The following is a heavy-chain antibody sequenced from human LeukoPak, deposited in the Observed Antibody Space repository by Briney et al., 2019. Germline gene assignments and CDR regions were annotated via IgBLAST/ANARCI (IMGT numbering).Heavy chain of an antibody. CDR1: GYTVIIYY. Sequence: GASVTVSYRASGYTVIIYYMHWVRQAPGQALAWMEMINPSGGSTSYEQKFQGRVAMTRDTTTSTVYMELSSRGPEDTAVYYCARDPDIAVAGHFDYWRQGSLVTVSS. D-gene: IGHD6-19*01. J-gene: IGHJ4*02. CDR2: INPSGGST. CDR3: ARDPDIAVAGHFDY. V-gene: IGHV1-46*01.